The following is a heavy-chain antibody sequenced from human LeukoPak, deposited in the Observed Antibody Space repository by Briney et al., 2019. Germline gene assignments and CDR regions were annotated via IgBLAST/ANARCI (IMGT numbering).Heavy chain of an antibody. CDR2: INHSGST. CDR1: GGSFSDYY. J-gene: IGHJ4*02. V-gene: IGHV4-34*01. Sequence: PSETLSLTCAVYGGSFSDYYWSWIRQPPGKGLEWIGEINHSGSTNYKLSLKSRVTISVETAKKQFSLKLSSLTAADTAVYYCARGWALNYYDSSGFYFDYWGQGTLVTVSS. CDR3: ARGWALNYYDSSGFYFDY. D-gene: IGHD3-22*01.